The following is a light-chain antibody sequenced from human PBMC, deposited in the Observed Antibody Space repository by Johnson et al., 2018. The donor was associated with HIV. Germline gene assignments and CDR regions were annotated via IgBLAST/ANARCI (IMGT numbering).Light chain of an antibody. Sequence: QSVLTQPPSVSAAPGQKVTISCSGSSSNIGTNYVSWYQQLPGTAPKLLMFENNQRPSGIPDRFSASKSGTSATMAITGLQTGDEAEYYFGACDSSLSSHFVFGTGTKFPVL. J-gene: IGLJ1*01. CDR3: GACDSSLSSHFV. V-gene: IGLV1-51*02. CDR2: ENN. CDR1: SSNIGTNY.